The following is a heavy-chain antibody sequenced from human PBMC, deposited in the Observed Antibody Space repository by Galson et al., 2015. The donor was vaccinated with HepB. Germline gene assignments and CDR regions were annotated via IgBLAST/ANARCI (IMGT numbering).Heavy chain of an antibody. J-gene: IGHJ4*02. Sequence: SLRLSCAASGFTFSSYAMHWVRQAPGKGLEWVAVISYDGSNKYYADSVKGRFTISRDNSKNTLYLQMNSLRAEDTAVYYCAREFGLLWFGELPEPFDYWGQGTLVTVSS. D-gene: IGHD3-10*01. CDR1: GFTFSSYA. CDR3: AREFGLLWFGELPEPFDY. V-gene: IGHV3-30-3*01. CDR2: ISYDGSNK.